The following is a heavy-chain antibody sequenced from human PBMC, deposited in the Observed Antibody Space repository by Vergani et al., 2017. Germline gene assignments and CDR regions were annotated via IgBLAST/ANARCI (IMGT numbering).Heavy chain of an antibody. CDR3: ARAEPESGGSLNNYYFDY. V-gene: IGHV1-46*03. J-gene: IGHJ4*02. Sequence: QVQLVQSGAEVKKPGASVKVSCKASGYTFTSYYMHWVRQAPGQGLEWMGIINPSGGSTSYAQKFQGRVTMTRDTPTSTVYMELSSLRSEDTAVYYCARAEPESGGSLNNYYFDYWGQGTLVTVSS. CDR1: GYTFTSYY. D-gene: IGHD2-15*01. CDR2: INPSGGST.